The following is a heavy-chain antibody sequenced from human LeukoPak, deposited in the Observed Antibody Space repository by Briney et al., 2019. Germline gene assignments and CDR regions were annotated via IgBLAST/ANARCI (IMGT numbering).Heavy chain of an antibody. CDR1: GGSVSSYY. D-gene: IGHD2-8*01. V-gene: IGHV4-59*02. CDR3: ARECKSPAARYWYFDL. CDR2: VYHSGST. Sequence: PSETVSLTCTVSGGSVSSYYWSWIRQPPGKGLVWIGYVYHSGSTNYNPALKSRVTISSDTSEDQFSLKLSSVTAAVTAVYNCARECKSPAARYWYFDLWSRGKVATVSS. J-gene: IGHJ2*01.